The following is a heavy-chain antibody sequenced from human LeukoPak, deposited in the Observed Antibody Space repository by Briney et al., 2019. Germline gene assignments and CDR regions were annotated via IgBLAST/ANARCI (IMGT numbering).Heavy chain of an antibody. V-gene: IGHV3-9*01. CDR2: INWNSDNI. D-gene: IGHD4-17*01. CDR3: AKDWAATVRGTDY. CDR1: GFTFDDYA. J-gene: IGHJ4*02. Sequence: GGSLRLSCAASGFTFDDYAMHWVRQAPGKGLEWVSGINWNSDNIGYADSVKSRFTISRDNAKNSLYLQMNSLRAEDTALYYCAKDWAATVRGTDYWGQGTLVTVSS.